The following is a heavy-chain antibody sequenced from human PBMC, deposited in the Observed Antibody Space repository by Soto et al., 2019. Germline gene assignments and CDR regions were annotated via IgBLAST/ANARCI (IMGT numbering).Heavy chain of an antibody. CDR2: MSAYNGNT. Sequence: QVQLVQSGAEVKKPGASVKVSCKASGYSFTSYGISWVRQAPGQGLEWMGWMSAYNGNTKYAQQLQGSVTMPTHTSTSTASMELRRLRSDHTAVYYCATDLAVALIDYWGQGTLVTVSS. J-gene: IGHJ4*02. D-gene: IGHD6-19*01. V-gene: IGHV1-18*01. CDR1: GYSFTSYG. CDR3: ATDLAVALIDY.